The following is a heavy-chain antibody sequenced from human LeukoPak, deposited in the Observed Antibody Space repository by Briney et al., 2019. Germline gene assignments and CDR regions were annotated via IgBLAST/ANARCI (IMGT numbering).Heavy chain of an antibody. V-gene: IGHV4-59*01. CDR2: IYYSGST. D-gene: IGHD3-22*01. CDR3: ARGNSYYDSSGYSS. J-gene: IGHJ4*02. Sequence: SETLSLTCTVSGGSISSYYWSWIRQPPGKGLEWIGYIYYSGSTNYNPSLKSRVTISVDTSKNQFSLKLSSVTAADTAVYYCARGNSYYDSSGYSSWSQGTLVTVSS. CDR1: GGSISSYY.